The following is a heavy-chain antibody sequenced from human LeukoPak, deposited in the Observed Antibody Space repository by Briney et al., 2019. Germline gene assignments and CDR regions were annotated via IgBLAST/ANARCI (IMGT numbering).Heavy chain of an antibody. V-gene: IGHV3-30*18. Sequence: GGSLRLSCAASGFTFSTYGMHWVRQAPGKGLEWVAVISSDGSIQYYGDSVKGRVTISRDNSRNALYLQMNSLRAEDTAVYYCAKDMRTAYVVYYMDVWGKGTTVTVSS. CDR2: ISSDGSIQ. CDR3: AKDMRTAYVVYYMDV. CDR1: GFTFSTYG. J-gene: IGHJ6*03. D-gene: IGHD3-16*01.